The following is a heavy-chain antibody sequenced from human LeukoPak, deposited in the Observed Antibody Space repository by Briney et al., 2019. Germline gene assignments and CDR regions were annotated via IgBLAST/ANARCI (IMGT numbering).Heavy chain of an antibody. J-gene: IGHJ5*02. CDR2: IYYSGST. CDR3: ARGEPGWFQP. Sequence: SQTLSLTCTVSGGSISSGDYYWSWIRQPPGEGLEWIGYIYYSGSTYYNPSLKIRVTISVDTSKNQFSLKLSSVTAADTAVYFCARGEPGWFQPWGQGTLVTVSS. D-gene: IGHD1-26*01. V-gene: IGHV4-30-4*01. CDR1: GGSISSGDYY.